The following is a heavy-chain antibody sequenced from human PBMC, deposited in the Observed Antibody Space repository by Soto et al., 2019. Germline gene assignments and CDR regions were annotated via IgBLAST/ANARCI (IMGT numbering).Heavy chain of an antibody. CDR2: IYYSGST. J-gene: IGHJ5*02. CDR1: GGSISSGGYY. CDR3: ARVLEINYNRFDP. V-gene: IGHV4-31*03. D-gene: IGHD3-3*01. Sequence: PSETLSLTCTFSGGSISSGGYYWSWIRQHPGKGLEWIGYIYYSGSTYYNPSLKSRVTISVDTSKNQFSLKLSSVTAADTAVYYCARVLEINYNRFDPWGQGTLVTVSS.